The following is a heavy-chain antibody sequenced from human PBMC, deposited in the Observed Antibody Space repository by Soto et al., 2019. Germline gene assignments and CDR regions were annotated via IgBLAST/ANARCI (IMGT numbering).Heavy chain of an antibody. V-gene: IGHV4-30-2*01. D-gene: IGHD3-22*01. Sequence: QLQLQESGSGLVKPSQTLSLTCAVSGGSFSSGGYSWSWIRQPPGKGLEWIGYIYHSGSAYYNPSLKSRVTISVXXSKNQFSLKLXXVTAADTAVYYCARARTTHYYDSSGYYLDYWGQGTLVTVSS. CDR2: IYHSGSA. CDR1: GGSFSSGGYS. CDR3: ARARTTHYYDSSGYYLDY. J-gene: IGHJ4*02.